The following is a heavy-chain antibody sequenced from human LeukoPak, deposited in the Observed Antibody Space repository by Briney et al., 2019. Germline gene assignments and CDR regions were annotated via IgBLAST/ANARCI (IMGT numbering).Heavy chain of an antibody. CDR3: ANGNRCTSPNCLGYYYFYMDV. V-gene: IGHV3-21*04. D-gene: IGHD2-8*01. CDR1: GFSFSSYS. Sequence: GGSLRLSCAASGFSFSSYSMNWVRQAPGKGLEWVSSIGSSSTSIYYADSVKGRFTISRDNSKNTLYLQMNSLRAEDTAVYYCANGNRCTSPNCLGYYYFYMDVWGKGTTVTVSS. CDR2: IGSSSTSI. J-gene: IGHJ6*03.